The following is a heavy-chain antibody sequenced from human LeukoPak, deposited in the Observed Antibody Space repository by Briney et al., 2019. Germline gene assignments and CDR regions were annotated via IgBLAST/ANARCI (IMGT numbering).Heavy chain of an antibody. V-gene: IGHV3-23*01. CDR1: GGTFSSYA. CDR2: ISGSGDRA. J-gene: IGHJ4*02. CDR3: AKDLLYFLSSSCYDY. D-gene: IGHD2/OR15-2a*01. Sequence: PLASVKVSCKASGGTFSSYAMSWVRQAPGKGLEWVSAISGSGDRAYYADSVKGRFTISRDNSKNTLYLQMNSLRAEDTAVYYCAKDLLYFLSSSCYDYWGQGTLVTVSS.